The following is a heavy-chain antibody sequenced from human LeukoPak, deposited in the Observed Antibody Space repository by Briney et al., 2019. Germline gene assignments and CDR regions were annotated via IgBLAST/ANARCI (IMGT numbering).Heavy chain of an antibody. CDR3: ARDADSSSWYHFDY. CDR2: IYSGGST. Sequence: GSLRLSCAASGFPVSSNYMSWVRQAPGKGLEWVSVIYSGGSTYYADSVKGRFTISRDNSKNTLYLQMNSLRAEDTAVYYCARDADSSSWYHFDYWGQGTLVTVSS. J-gene: IGHJ4*02. D-gene: IGHD6-13*01. CDR1: GFPVSSNY. V-gene: IGHV3-53*01.